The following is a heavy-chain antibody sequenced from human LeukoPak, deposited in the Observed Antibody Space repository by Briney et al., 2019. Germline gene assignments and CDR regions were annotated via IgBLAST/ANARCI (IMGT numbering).Heavy chain of an antibody. Sequence: GGSLRLSCVVSGFSFRIFGMHWVRQAPGKGLEWVALISLDGSDRNYADSEKGRFTISRDNSINTLYLQMDSLRVEDTAIYYCAKSATMTPVSAFDFWGQGTVVTVSS. V-gene: IGHV3-30*18. CDR1: GFSFRIFG. CDR3: AKSATMTPVSAFDF. J-gene: IGHJ3*01. CDR2: ISLDGSDR. D-gene: IGHD5-12*01.